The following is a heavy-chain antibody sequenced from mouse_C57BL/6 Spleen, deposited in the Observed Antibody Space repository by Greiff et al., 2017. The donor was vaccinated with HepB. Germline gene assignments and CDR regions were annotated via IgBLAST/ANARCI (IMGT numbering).Heavy chain of an antibody. CDR1: GYAFSSSW. D-gene: IGHD1-1*01. V-gene: IGHV1-82*01. CDR3: ARVGSSYSFDY. J-gene: IGHJ2*01. CDR2: IYPGDGDT. Sequence: QVQLQQSGPELVKPGASVKISCKASGYAFSSSWMNWVKQRPGKGLEWIGRIYPGDGDTYYNGKFKGKATLTADKSSSTAYMQLSSLTSADSAVYFCARVGSSYSFDYWGKGTTLTVSS.